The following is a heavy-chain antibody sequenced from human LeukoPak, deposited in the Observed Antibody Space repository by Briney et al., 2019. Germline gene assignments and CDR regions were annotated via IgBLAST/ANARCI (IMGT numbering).Heavy chain of an antibody. D-gene: IGHD3-9*01. CDR2: TTNKADSYTT. CDR1: GFTFSDHY. Sequence: GGSLRLSCAASGFTFSDHYMDWVPQAPGWGLEWVSRTTNKADSYTTYYAASVRDRFTISRDASKNSLYLQMNSLKTEDTAIYYCTKDFDSGGAYWGQGTLVTVSS. V-gene: IGHV3-72*01. J-gene: IGHJ4*02. CDR3: TKDFDSGGAY.